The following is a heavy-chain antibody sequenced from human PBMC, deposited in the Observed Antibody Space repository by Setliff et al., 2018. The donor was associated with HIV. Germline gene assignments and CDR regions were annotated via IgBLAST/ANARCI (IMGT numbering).Heavy chain of an antibody. CDR1: GDSISSFH. Sequence: SETLSLTCSVSGDSISSFHWSWIRQPPGKGLEWIASIYSSGTTNYNPSLRSRVIISVDTPRNQFSLRVTSVTAADTALYYCARRSIAVRGAQFDPWGQGTQVTVSS. CDR3: ARRSIAVRGAQFDP. J-gene: IGHJ5*02. CDR2: IYSSGTT. D-gene: IGHD6-6*01. V-gene: IGHV4-59*01.